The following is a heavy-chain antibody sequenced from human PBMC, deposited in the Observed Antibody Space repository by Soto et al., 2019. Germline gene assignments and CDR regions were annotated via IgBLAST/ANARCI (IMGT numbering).Heavy chain of an antibody. D-gene: IGHD3-9*01. CDR2: IKSDGSST. Sequence: EVQLVESGGGLVQPGGSLRLSCAASGFLFNTYWLFWVRQAPRKGLLWVSRIKSDGSSTNYADSVKGRFTISRDNAKNTRYLQMTSLRAEDTAVYYCAIGGGDYNYLDSWGQGILVTVSS. CDR3: AIGGGDYNYLDS. V-gene: IGHV3-74*01. J-gene: IGHJ4*02. CDR1: GFLFNTYW.